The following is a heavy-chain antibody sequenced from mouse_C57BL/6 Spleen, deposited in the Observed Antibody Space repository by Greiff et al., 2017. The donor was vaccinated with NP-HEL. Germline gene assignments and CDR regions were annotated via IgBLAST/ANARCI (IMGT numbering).Heavy chain of an antibody. CDR3: ARGYYGSSRYFDV. CDR1: GYTFTSYW. V-gene: IGHV1-55*01. J-gene: IGHJ1*03. CDR2: IYPGSGST. Sequence: QVQLKQPGAELVKPGASVKMSCKASGYTFTSYWITWVKQRPGQGLEWIGDIYPGSGSTNYNEKFKSKATLTVDTSSSTAYMQLSSLTSEDSAVYYCARGYYGSSRYFDVWGTGTTVTVSS. D-gene: IGHD1-1*01.